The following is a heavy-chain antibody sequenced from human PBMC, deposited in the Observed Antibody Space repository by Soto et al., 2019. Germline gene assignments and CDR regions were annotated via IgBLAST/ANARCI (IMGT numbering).Heavy chain of an antibody. D-gene: IGHD2-15*01. CDR2: IYYTGGT. V-gene: IGHV4-61*03. CDR3: ARIYIVYYYGTDV. J-gene: IGHJ6*02. Sequence: QVQLQESGPRLVRPSETLSLTCSVSGGSLSGGSYYWSWIRQPPGKGLEWIGYIYYTGGTNYNPSLKSRVTISLDTSKHHFSLNLSSVTAADTAVYYCARIYIVYYYGTDVWGQGTTVTVSS. CDR1: GGSLSGGSYY.